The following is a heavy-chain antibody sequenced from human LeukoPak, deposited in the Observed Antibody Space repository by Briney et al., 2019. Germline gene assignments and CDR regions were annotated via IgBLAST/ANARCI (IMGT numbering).Heavy chain of an antibody. Sequence: GGSLRLSCAASGFTFSSYSMNWVRQAPGKGLEWVSYISSSSSTIYYADSVKGRFTISRDNAKNSLYPQMNSLRAEDTAVYYCASDGSFLDYWGQGTLVTVSS. D-gene: IGHD3-10*01. CDR2: ISSSSSTI. J-gene: IGHJ4*02. V-gene: IGHV3-48*01. CDR1: GFTFSSYS. CDR3: ASDGSFLDY.